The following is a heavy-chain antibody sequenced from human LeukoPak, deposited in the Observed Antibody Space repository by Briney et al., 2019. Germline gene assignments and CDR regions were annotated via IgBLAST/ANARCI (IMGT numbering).Heavy chain of an antibody. CDR2: INPSGGTT. Sequence: ASVKVSCKASGYAFTTYYLHWVRQAPGQGLEWMGIINPSGGTTTYAQKFQGRVTMTRDTSTNTVYMELSSLRIEDTAVYYCSRDLGGSYNDYWGQGTMVTVSS. D-gene: IGHD1-26*01. CDR1: GYAFTTYY. V-gene: IGHV1-46*01. CDR3: SRDLGGSYNDY. J-gene: IGHJ4*02.